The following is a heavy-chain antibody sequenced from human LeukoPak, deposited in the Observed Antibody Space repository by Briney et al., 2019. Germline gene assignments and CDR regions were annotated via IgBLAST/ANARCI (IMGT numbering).Heavy chain of an antibody. CDR2: ISWNSGSI. V-gene: IGHV3-9*01. J-gene: IGHJ3*02. CDR1: GFTFDDYA. D-gene: IGHD3-10*01. CDR3: ARVSGSRNYYFGAFDI. Sequence: PGGSLRLSCAASGFTFDDYAMHWVRQAPGKGLEWVSGISWNSGSIGYADSVKGRFTISRDNAKKTLYLQMNSLRVEDTAMYYCARVSGSRNYYFGAFDIWGQGTMVTVSS.